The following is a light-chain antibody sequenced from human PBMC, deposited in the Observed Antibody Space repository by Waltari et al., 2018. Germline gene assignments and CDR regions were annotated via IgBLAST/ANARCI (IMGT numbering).Light chain of an antibody. J-gene: IGKJ2*01. V-gene: IGKV1-39*01. CDR3: QQSHSSS. CDR2: GAS. CDR1: QSITNF. Sequence: DIQMTQSPSSLSASVVDRVTITCRASQSITNFLNWYQHKPGKAPKILIYGASTLQSGVPSRFSGSGSGTDFTLTITSLQPEDFASYYCQQSHSSSFGQGTRLEIK.